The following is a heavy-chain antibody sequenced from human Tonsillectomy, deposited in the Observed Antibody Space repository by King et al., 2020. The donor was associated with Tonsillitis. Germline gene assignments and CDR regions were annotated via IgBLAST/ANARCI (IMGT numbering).Heavy chain of an antibody. D-gene: IGHD6-13*01. CDR3: ARAGSIAAAGTGYFFDS. J-gene: IGHJ4*02. CDR2: IYHSGST. CDR1: GGSISSGDFS. V-gene: IGHV4-30-2*01. Sequence: MQLQESGSGLVKPSQTLSLTCAVSGGSISSGDFSWSWIRQPPGKGLEWIPYIYHSGSTYYNPSLKSRVTIFVDRSKNQFFLKLNSVTAADTAVYYCARAGSIAAAGTGYFFDSWGQGTLVTVSS.